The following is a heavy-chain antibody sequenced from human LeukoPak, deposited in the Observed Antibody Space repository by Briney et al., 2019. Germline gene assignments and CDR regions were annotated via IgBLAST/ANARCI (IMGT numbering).Heavy chain of an antibody. CDR1: GGSISSSSYY. CDR2: IYYSGST. CDR3: ARKSITLNWFDP. V-gene: IGHV4-39*01. J-gene: IGHJ5*02. Sequence: SETLSLTCTVSGGSISSSSYYWGWIRQPPGKGLEWIGSIYYSGSTYYNPPLKSRVTISVDTSKNQFSLKLSSVTAADTAVYYCARKSITLNWFDPWGQGTLVTVSS. D-gene: IGHD3-10*01.